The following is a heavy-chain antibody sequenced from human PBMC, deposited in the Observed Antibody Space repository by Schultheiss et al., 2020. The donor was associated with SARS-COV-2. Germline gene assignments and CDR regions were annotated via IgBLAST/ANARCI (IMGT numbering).Heavy chain of an antibody. J-gene: IGHJ4*02. CDR1: GGSISSGNYY. D-gene: IGHD1-1*01. V-gene: IGHV4-61*01. Sequence: SETLSLTCTVSGGSISSGNYYWSWIRQPPGKGLEWIGYIYYSGSTYYNPSLKSRVTISVDTSKNQFSLKLSSVTAADTAVYYCARDPTGTADYWGQGTLVTVSS. CDR2: IYYSGST. CDR3: ARDPTGTADY.